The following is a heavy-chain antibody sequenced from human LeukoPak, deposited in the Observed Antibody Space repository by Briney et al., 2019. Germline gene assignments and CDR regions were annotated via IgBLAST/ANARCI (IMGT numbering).Heavy chain of an antibody. Sequence: ASVKVSSKASGYTFTGYYMHWVRQAPGQGLDWMGWINPNSGGTNYAQKFQGRVTMTRDTSISTAYMELSRLRSDDTAVYYCARTLVRGVIIPTIDYWGQGTLVTVSS. CDR1: GYTFTGYY. D-gene: IGHD3-10*01. V-gene: IGHV1-2*02. CDR3: ARTLVRGVIIPTIDY. J-gene: IGHJ4*02. CDR2: INPNSGGT.